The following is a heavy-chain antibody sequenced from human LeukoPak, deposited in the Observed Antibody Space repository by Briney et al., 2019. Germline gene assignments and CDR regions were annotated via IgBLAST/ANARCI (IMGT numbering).Heavy chain of an antibody. CDR1: GFTLSDWY. D-gene: IGHD2-2*01. V-gene: IGHV3-11*01. Sequence: GGSLRLSCAVSGFTLSDWYMSWNRQAPGKGLEWVSFISSSGNTIYYADSVKGRFTISRDHANNSLFLQMNSLRAEDTAVYYCARDRQVPAVVDYWGQGTLVAVSP. J-gene: IGHJ4*02. CDR3: ARDRQVPAVVDY. CDR2: ISSSGNTI.